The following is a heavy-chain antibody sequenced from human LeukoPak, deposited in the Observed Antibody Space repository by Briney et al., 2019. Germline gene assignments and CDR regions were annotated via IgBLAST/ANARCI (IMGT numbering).Heavy chain of an antibody. CDR1: GFTFSSFG. D-gene: IGHD3-16*02. CDR2: IRYDGTNK. CDR3: AKDEGMHDYVWGSYRDYYYMDV. Sequence: GGSLRLSCAASGFTFSSFGMHWVRQAPGKGLEWVAFIRYDGTNKYYADSVKGRFTISRDNSKNTLYLQMNSLRAEDTAVYYCAKDEGMHDYVWGSYRDYYYMDVWGKGTTVTISS. J-gene: IGHJ6*03. V-gene: IGHV3-30*02.